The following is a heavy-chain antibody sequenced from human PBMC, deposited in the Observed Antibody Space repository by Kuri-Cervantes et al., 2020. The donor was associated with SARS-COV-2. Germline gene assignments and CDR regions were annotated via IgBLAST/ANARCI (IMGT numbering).Heavy chain of an antibody. CDR2: MNPNSGGT. Sequence: ASVKVSCKASGYTFTDYYMHWVRQAPGQGLEWMGWMNPNSGGTNSAQKFQGWVIMTRDTSITTAYMELSRLRSADTAVYYCARGPSWNYIWGTYRGGWDTFDIWGQGTMVTVSS. CDR1: GYTFTDYY. J-gene: IGHJ3*02. D-gene: IGHD3-16*02. CDR3: ARGPSWNYIWGTYRGGWDTFDI. V-gene: IGHV1-2*04.